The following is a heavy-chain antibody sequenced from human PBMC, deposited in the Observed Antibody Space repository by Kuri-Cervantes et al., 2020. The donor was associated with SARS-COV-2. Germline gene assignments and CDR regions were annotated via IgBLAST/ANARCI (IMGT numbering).Heavy chain of an antibody. J-gene: IGHJ4*02. CDR3: AQVTTQEFDY. CDR1: GFSLSTSGMC. D-gene: IGHD4-17*01. V-gene: IGHV2-5*08. Sequence: SGPTLVKPPQTLTLTCTSSGFSLSTSGMCVSWIRQLPGKALEWLALIYWDDDKRYGPSLKSRLTITKDTSKNQVVLTMTNMDPVDTATYYCAQVTTQEFDYWGQGTLVTVSS. CDR2: IYWDDDK.